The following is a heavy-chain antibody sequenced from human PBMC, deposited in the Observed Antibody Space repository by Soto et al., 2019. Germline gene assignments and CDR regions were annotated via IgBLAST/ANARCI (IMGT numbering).Heavy chain of an antibody. Sequence: PGGSLKLSCAASGFSFSSYAMGWVRQAPGKGLEWVSAISGSGGSTYYADSVKGRFTISRDNSKNTLYLQMNSLRAEDTAVYYCAKDHRLPLYYYDSSGYYPYYSDYWGQGTLVTVSS. CDR2: ISGSGGST. J-gene: IGHJ4*02. V-gene: IGHV3-23*01. D-gene: IGHD3-22*01. CDR3: AKDHRLPLYYYDSSGYYPYYSDY. CDR1: GFSFSSYA.